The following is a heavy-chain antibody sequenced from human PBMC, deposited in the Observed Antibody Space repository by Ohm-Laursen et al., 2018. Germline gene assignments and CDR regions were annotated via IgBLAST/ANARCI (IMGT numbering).Heavy chain of an antibody. CDR1: GGSISSGDYY. V-gene: IGHV4-31*03. CDR3: ARGSGSYFRKGYGMDV. J-gene: IGHJ6*02. D-gene: IGHD1-26*01. Sequence: TLSLTCTVSGGSISSGDYYWSWIRQHPGKGLEWIGYIYFSGNTYYNPSLKSRIDISVDTSKNQFSLKLSSVTAADTAVYYCARGSGSYFRKGYGMDVWGQGTTVTVSS. CDR2: IYFSGNT.